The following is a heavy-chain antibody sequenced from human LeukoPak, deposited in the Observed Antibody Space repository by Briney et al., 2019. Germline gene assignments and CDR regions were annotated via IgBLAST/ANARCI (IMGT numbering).Heavy chain of an antibody. CDR3: AKDRTSKTARDGMDV. CDR1: GLTFSSHW. CDR2: ISGSGGST. Sequence: GGSLRLSCAASGLTFSSHWMHWVRQAPGKGLEWVSAISGSGGSTYYADSVKGRFTISRDNSKNTLYLQMNSLRAEDTAVYYCAKDRTSKTARDGMDVWGQGTTVTVSS. J-gene: IGHJ6*02. D-gene: IGHD1-14*01. V-gene: IGHV3-23*01.